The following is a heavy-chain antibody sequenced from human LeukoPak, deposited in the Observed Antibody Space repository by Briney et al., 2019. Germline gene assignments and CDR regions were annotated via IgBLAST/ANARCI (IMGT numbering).Heavy chain of an antibody. Sequence: EASVKVSCKASGYTFISYGITWARQATGQGLEWMGWISPYTTKTNYAQSLQGRVTMTTDTSTSTAYMELRSLRSDDTAVYYCAREGGVGPTAPPDYYSYQMDVWGKGTTVTVSS. CDR2: ISPYTTKT. CDR3: AREGGVGPTAPPDYYSYQMDV. J-gene: IGHJ6*03. V-gene: IGHV1-18*01. CDR1: GYTFISYG. D-gene: IGHD1-26*01.